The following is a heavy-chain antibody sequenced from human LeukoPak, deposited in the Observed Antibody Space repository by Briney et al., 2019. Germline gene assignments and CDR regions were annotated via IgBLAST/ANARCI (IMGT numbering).Heavy chain of an antibody. J-gene: IGHJ3*02. V-gene: IGHV4-39*07. CDR1: GGSISSSSYY. Sequence: SETLSLTCTVSGGSISSSSYYWGWIRQPPGKGLEWIGSIYYSGSTYYNPSLKSRVTISVDTSKNQFSLKLSSVTAADTAVYYCARDHYDSSGYYDAFDIWDQGTMVTVSS. D-gene: IGHD3-22*01. CDR2: IYYSGST. CDR3: ARDHYDSSGYYDAFDI.